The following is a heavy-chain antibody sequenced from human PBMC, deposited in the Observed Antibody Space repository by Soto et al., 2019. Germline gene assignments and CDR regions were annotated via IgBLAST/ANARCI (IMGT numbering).Heavy chain of an antibody. J-gene: IGHJ6*02. V-gene: IGHV1-69*13. CDR2: IIPIFGTA. D-gene: IGHD2-15*01. Sequence: SAKVSCKASGGPFSTYAISCVRQAPGQGLEWMGGIIPIFGTANYAQKFQGRVTITADESTSTAYMELSSLRSEDTAIYYCARASSGCGGSCYQRDYQYGMDVWGLGTTVTVSS. CDR3: ARASSGCGGSCYQRDYQYGMDV. CDR1: GGPFSTYA.